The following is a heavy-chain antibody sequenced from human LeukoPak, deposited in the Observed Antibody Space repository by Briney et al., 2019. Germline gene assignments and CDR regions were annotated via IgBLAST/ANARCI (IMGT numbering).Heavy chain of an antibody. Sequence: GGSLRLSCAASGFTFSNCGMHWVRQAPGKGLEWVTVISYDGSDKYYADFVKGRFTISRDNSKNTLYLQMNSLGPEDTAVYYCAKDRGTPVIDNWGQGTLVTVSS. CDR3: AKDRGTPVIDN. CDR2: ISYDGSDK. D-gene: IGHD4-17*01. V-gene: IGHV3-30*18. CDR1: GFTFSNCG. J-gene: IGHJ4*02.